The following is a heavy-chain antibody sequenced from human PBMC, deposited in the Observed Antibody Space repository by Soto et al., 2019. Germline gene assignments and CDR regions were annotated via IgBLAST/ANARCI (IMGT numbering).Heavy chain of an antibody. J-gene: IGHJ6*02. Sequence: SETLSLTCTVSGGSISSSSYYWGWIRQPPGKGLEWIGSIYYSGSTYYNPSLKSRVTISVDTSKNQFSLKLSSVTAADTAVYYRARAKLYCTNGVCLNYYYYGMDVWAKGPRSPSP. D-gene: IGHD2-8*01. V-gene: IGHV4-39*01. CDR2: IYYSGST. CDR3: ARAKLYCTNGVCLNYYYYGMDV. CDR1: GGSISSSSYY.